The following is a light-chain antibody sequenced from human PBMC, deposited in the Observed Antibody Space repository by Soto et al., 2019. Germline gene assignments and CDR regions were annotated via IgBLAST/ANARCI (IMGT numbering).Light chain of an antibody. CDR3: QQRDNRPWT. J-gene: IGKJ1*01. CDR2: DAS. Sequence: EIVLTQSPATLSLSPGERATLSCRASQSIRSNLAWYQHKPGQAPRLLIYDASNRATGIPGRCSGSGAGTDFTLTISNLEPEEFAVYYCQQRDNRPWTFGQGAKVEIK. CDR1: QSIRSN. V-gene: IGKV3D-11*03.